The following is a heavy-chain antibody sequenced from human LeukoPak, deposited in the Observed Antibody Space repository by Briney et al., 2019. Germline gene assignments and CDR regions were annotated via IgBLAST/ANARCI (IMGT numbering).Heavy chain of an antibody. V-gene: IGHV4-34*01. J-gene: IGHJ4*02. D-gene: IGHD5-18*01. CDR2: INHSGST. CDR3: ARKGYSYGSFDY. CDR1: SGSFSGYY. Sequence: PSETLSLTCAVYSGSFSGYYWSWIRQPPGKGLEWIGEINHSGSTNYNPSLKSRVTISVDTSKNQFSPKLSSVTAADTAVYYCARKGYSYGSFDYWGQGTLVTVSS.